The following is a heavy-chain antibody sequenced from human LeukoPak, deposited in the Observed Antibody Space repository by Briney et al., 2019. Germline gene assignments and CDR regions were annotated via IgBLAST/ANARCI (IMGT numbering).Heavy chain of an antibody. Sequence: GGSLRLSCAASGFTFSSYSMNWVRQAPGKGLEWVAVISYDGSNKYYADSVKGRFTISRDNSKNTLYLQMNSLRAEDTAVYYCVRQIHFDYWGQGTLVTVSS. CDR3: VRQIHFDY. CDR1: GFTFSSYS. V-gene: IGHV3-30*03. CDR2: ISYDGSNK. J-gene: IGHJ4*02.